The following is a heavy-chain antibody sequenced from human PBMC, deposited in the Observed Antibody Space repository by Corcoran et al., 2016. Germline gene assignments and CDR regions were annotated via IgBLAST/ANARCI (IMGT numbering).Heavy chain of an antibody. CDR2: IYPGDSDN. J-gene: IGHJ3*02. Sequence: EVQLVQSGAEVKKPGESLKISCKGSGYSFTSYWIGWVRQMPGKGLEWMGIIYPGDSDNRYSPSFQGQVTISADMSISTAYLQRSSLMASDTATYYCARQGSSGWYGWRAAFDIWGQGTMVTVSS. V-gene: IGHV5-51*01. D-gene: IGHD6-19*01. CDR3: ARQGSSGWYGWRAAFDI. CDR1: GYSFTSYW.